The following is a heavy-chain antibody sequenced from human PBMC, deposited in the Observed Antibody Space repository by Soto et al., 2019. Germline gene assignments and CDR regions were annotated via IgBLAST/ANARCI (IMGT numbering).Heavy chain of an antibody. CDR2: ISDSGGTV. CDR3: ARDLLHYDFWSGYSAYFYYGMDV. J-gene: IGHJ6*02. D-gene: IGHD3-3*01. V-gene: IGHV3-48*03. Sequence: WVRQAPGQGLEWVSYISDSGGTVYCADSVKGRFTVSRDNAQNSVYLQMNSLRTEDTAVYYCARDLLHYDFWSGYSAYFYYGMDVWGPGTTVTVSS.